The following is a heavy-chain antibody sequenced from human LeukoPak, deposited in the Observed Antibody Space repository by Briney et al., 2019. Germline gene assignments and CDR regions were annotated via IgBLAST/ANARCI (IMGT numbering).Heavy chain of an antibody. D-gene: IGHD1/OR15-1a*01. CDR1: GGSISSSSYY. CDR3: ARYYIIGTFRFDC. CDR2: IYYSGST. Sequence: TPSETLSLTCTVSGGSISSSSYYWGWIRQPPGKGLEWIGSIYYSGSTYYNPSLKSRVTISVDTSKNQFSLKLNSVTAADTAVYYCARYYIIGTFRFDCWGQGTLVTVSS. V-gene: IGHV4-39*07. J-gene: IGHJ4*02.